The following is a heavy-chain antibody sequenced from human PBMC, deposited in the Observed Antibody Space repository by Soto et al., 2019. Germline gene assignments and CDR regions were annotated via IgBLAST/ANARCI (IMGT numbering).Heavy chain of an antibody. J-gene: IGHJ6*02. CDR1: GFTFTSSA. CDR3: AAETVTYDILTGSSYYYGMDV. V-gene: IGHV1-58*01. CDR2: IVVGSGNT. Sequence: ASVKVSCKASGFTFTSSAVQWVRQARGQRLEWIGWIVVGSGNTNYAQKFQERVTITRDMSTSTAYMELSSLRSEDTAVYYCAAETVTYDILTGSSYYYGMDVWGQGTTVTVSS. D-gene: IGHD3-9*01.